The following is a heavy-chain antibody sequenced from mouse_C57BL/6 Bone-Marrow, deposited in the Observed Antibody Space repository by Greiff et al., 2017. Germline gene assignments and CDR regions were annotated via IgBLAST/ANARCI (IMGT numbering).Heavy chain of an antibody. Sequence: VMLVESGAELARPGASVKLSCKASGYTFTSSGISWVKQRTGQGLEWIGEIYPRSGNTYYNEKFKGKATLTADKSSSTAYMELRSLTSEDSAVYFCARQLTAYWGQGTLVTVSA. D-gene: IGHD3-2*02. J-gene: IGHJ3*01. V-gene: IGHV1-81*01. CDR1: GYTFTSSG. CDR2: IYPRSGNT. CDR3: ARQLTAY.